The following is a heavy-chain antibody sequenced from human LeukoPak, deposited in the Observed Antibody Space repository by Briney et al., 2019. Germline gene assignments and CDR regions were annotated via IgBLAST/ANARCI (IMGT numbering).Heavy chain of an antibody. V-gene: IGHV4-59*01. CDR1: GDSTNTYF. CDR3: ASKSTDHGELRFDY. CDR2: IYYTGTT. Sequence: SETLSLTCTISGDSTNTYFWSWIRQPPGKGLEWIGYIYYTGTTNYNPSLKSRVTISVDTSKNQFSLKVSSVTAADTGVYYCASKSTDHGELRFDYWGQGTLVTISS. D-gene: IGHD4-17*01. J-gene: IGHJ4*02.